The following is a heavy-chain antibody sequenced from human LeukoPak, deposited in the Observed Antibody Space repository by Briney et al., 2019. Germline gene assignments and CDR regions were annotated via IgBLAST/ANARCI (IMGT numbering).Heavy chain of an antibody. V-gene: IGHV3-23*01. CDR3: AKSGYGSGSSFDY. Sequence: GGSLRLSCTASGFTFSNYWITWVRQAPGKGLEWVSAISGSGGSTYYADSVKGRFTISRDNSKNTLYLQMNSLRAEDTAVYYCAKSGYGSGSSFDYWGQETLVTVSS. CDR1: GFTFSNYW. CDR2: ISGSGGST. J-gene: IGHJ4*02. D-gene: IGHD3-10*01.